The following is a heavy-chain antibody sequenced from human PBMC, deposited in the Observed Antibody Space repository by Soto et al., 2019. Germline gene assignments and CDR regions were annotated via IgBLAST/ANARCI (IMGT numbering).Heavy chain of an antibody. V-gene: IGHV3-23*01. CDR3: AKNALFYDFWSGYYRTVYYYYGMDV. D-gene: IGHD3-3*01. Sequence: GGSLRLSCAASGFTFRSYAMSWVRQAPGKGLEWVSAISGSGGSTYYADSVKGRFTISRDNSKNTLYLQMNSLRAEDTAVYYCAKNALFYDFWSGYYRTVYYYYGMDVWGQGTTVTVSS. J-gene: IGHJ6*02. CDR1: GFTFRSYA. CDR2: ISGSGGST.